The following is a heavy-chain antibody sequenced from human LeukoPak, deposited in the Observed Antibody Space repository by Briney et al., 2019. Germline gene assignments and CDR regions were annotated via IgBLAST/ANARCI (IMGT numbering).Heavy chain of an antibody. D-gene: IGHD2-2*01. CDR2: IYYSGST. J-gene: IGHJ3*02. CDR3: ARGYCSSTSCSGGFIAAAVDAFDI. CDR1: GGSISSHY. V-gene: IGHV4-59*11. Sequence: SETLSLTCTVSGGSISSHYWGWIRQPPGKGLEWIGYIYYSGSTNYNPSLKSRVTISVDTSKNQFSLKLSSVTAADTAVYYCARGYCSSTSCSGGFIAAAVDAFDIWGQGTMVTVSS.